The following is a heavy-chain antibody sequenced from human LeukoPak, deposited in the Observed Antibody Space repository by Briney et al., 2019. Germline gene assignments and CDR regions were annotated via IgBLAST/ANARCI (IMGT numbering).Heavy chain of an antibody. CDR1: GFTFSSYG. J-gene: IGHJ2*01. CDR3: AKSSGSQWYFDL. V-gene: IGHV3-23*01. CDR2: ISGSGGST. D-gene: IGHD1-26*01. Sequence: GRSLRLSCAASGFTFSSYGMHWVRQAPGKGLEWVSAISGSGGSTYYADSVKGRFTISRDNSKNTLYLQMNSLRAEDTAVYYCAKSSGSQWYFDLWGRGTLVTVSS.